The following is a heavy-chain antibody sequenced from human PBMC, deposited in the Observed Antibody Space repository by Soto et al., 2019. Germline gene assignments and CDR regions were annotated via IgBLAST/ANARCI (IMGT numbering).Heavy chain of an antibody. V-gene: IGHV1-18*01. Sequence: QVQLVQSGAEVKKPGASVTVSCKASGYTFNRYGISWLRQAPGQGREWMGWISAYNGNTNSAQNVQGRVAMTTDTSTDTAYMELRSLRSDDTAVYYCAREGYYGSGSADYWGQGTLVTVSS. CDR3: AREGYYGSGSADY. J-gene: IGHJ4*02. CDR2: ISAYNGNT. D-gene: IGHD3-10*01. CDR1: GYTFNRYG.